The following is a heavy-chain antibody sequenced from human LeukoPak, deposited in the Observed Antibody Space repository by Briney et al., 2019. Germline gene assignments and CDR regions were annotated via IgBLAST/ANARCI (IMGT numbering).Heavy chain of an antibody. CDR3: AKDLDVVVLAATSFDY. D-gene: IGHD2-15*01. V-gene: IGHV3-23*01. CDR1: RFTFSSYA. J-gene: IGHJ4*02. Sequence: GGSPRLSCAASRFTFSSYAMSWVRQAPGKGLEWVSAISGSGRNTYYADSVKGRFTISRDNSKNTLYLQMNSLRAEDTAIYYCAKDLDVVVLAATSFDYWGQGTLVTVSS. CDR2: ISGSGRNT.